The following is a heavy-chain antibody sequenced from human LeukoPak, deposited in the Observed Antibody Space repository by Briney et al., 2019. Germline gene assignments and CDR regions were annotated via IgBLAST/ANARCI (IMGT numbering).Heavy chain of an antibody. D-gene: IGHD3-9*01. CDR1: GYTFTSYY. CDR2: INPSGGST. J-gene: IGHJ5*02. CDR3: ARDLSYYDILTGVGIDP. Sequence: ASVKVSCKASGYTFTSYYMHWVRQAPGQGLEWMGIINPSGGSTSYAQKFQGRVTMTRDTSTSTVYTELSSLRSEDTAVYYCARDLSYYDILTGVGIDPWGQGTLVTVSS. V-gene: IGHV1-46*01.